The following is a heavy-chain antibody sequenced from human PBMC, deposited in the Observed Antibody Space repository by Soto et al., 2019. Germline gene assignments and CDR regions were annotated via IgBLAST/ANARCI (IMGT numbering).Heavy chain of an antibody. Sequence: SETLSLTCTVSGGSISSGDYYWSWIRQPPGKGLEWIGYIYYSVSTYYNPSLKSRVTISVDTSKNQFSLELTSVTAADTAVYFCARHPGYCSGNGCYGYYTMDVWGKGTTVTVS. CDR2: IYYSVST. J-gene: IGHJ6*04. V-gene: IGHV4-30-4*01. CDR3: ARHPGYCSGNGCYGYYTMDV. CDR1: GGSISSGDYY. D-gene: IGHD2-2*01.